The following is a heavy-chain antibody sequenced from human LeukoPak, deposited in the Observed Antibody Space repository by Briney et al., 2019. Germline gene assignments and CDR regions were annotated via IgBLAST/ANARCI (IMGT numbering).Heavy chain of an antibody. CDR1: GDSISSYF. D-gene: IGHD3-22*01. CDR3: ARDSTNYYDSTTPNDAFDL. J-gene: IGHJ3*01. Sequence: PSETLSLTCTVSGDSISSYFWNWIRQTPGKGLEWIGLYNGRPNYNPSLKSRVTISVDTSKNQFSLKLNSVTAADTAVYYCARDSTNYYDSTTPNDAFDLWGQGALVTVSS. V-gene: IGHV4-59*01. CDR2: LYNGRP.